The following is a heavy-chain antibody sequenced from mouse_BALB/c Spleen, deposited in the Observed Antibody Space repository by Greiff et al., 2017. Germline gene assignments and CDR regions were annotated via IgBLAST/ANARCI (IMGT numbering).Heavy chain of an antibody. CDR2: ISYDGSN. D-gene: IGHD4-1*01. V-gene: IGHV3-6*02. CDR3: ARGLGVSPWFAY. CDR1: GYSITSGYY. Sequence: EVKLQESGPGLVKPSQSLSLTCSVTGYSITSGYYWNWIRQFPGNKLEWRGYISYDGSNNYNPSLKNRISITRDTSKNQFFLKLNSVTTEDTATYYCARGLGVSPWFAYWGQGTLVTVSA. J-gene: IGHJ3*01.